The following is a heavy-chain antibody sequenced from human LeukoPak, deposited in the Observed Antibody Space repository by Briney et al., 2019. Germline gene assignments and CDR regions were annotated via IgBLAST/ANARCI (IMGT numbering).Heavy chain of an antibody. Sequence: GEPLKISCKGSGCSFSDSWIGWVRQMPGKGLEWMGIIYPGDSDTRYSPSFQGQVTISADKSISTAYLQWSSLKATDTAMYYCARQYGRPFDYWGQGTLVTVSS. CDR1: GCSFSDSW. D-gene: IGHD4-17*01. CDR2: IYPGDSDT. CDR3: ARQYGRPFDY. J-gene: IGHJ4*02. V-gene: IGHV5-51*01.